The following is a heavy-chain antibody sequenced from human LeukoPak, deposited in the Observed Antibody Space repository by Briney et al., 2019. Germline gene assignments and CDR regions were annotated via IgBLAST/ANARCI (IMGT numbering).Heavy chain of an antibody. CDR2: IKKDGSDK. CDR3: VNLGYSD. J-gene: IGHJ4*02. V-gene: IGHV3-7*01. Sequence: GGSLRLSCEASGFSFCAAWMTWVRQAPGKGLEWVATIKKDGSDKYYVDSVKGQFALSRDNAKNSVYLQMNSLRVEDTAVYYCVNLGYSDGGQGTLVTVSS. D-gene: IGHD5-12*01. CDR1: GFSFCAAW.